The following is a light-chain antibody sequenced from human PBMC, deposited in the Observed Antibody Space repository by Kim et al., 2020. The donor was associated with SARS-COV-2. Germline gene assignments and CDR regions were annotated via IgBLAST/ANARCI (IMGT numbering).Light chain of an antibody. CDR1: SSNLGNNY. V-gene: IGLV1-51*01. CDR3: GTWDDSLSAVI. J-gene: IGLJ2*01. CDR2: DNN. Sequence: GLKVTISCSGSSSNLGNNYVSWYQQFPGTTPKLLIYDNNKRPSGIPDRFSGSKSGSSATLDITGLQTGDEADYYCGTWDDSLSAVIFGGGTQLTVL.